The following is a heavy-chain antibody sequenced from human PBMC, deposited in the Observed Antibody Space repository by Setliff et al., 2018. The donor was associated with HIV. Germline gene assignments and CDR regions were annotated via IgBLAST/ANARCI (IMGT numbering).Heavy chain of an antibody. CDR1: GYSIRSGYY. CDR2: IFHTEIT. V-gene: IGHV4-38-2*01. CDR3: ARSLSEYNFWSGPQPHNWFDP. Sequence: PSETLSLTCAVSGYSIRSGYYWGWIRQTPGKGLEWIGNIFHTEITYYNPSLKSRVSISVDTSKNQFSLKLNSVTAADTAVYYCARSLSEYNFWSGPQPHNWFDPWGQGTLVTVSS. D-gene: IGHD3-3*01. J-gene: IGHJ5*02.